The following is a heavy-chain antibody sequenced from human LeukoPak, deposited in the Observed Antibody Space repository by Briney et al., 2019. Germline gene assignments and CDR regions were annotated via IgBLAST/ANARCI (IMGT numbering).Heavy chain of an antibody. CDR2: ISAYNGNT. CDR1: GYTFTSYG. J-gene: IGHJ1*01. D-gene: IGHD2-21*02. Sequence: GASVKVSCKASGYTFTSYGISWVRQAPGQGLEWMGWISAYNGNTNYAQKLQGRVTMTTDTSTSTAYMELRSLRSDDTAVYYCARAVNFHANCGGDCYHEYFQHWGQGTLVTVSS. V-gene: IGHV1-18*04. CDR3: ARAVNFHANCGGDCYHEYFQH.